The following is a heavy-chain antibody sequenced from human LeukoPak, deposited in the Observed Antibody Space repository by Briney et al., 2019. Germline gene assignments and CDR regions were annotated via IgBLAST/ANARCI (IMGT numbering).Heavy chain of an antibody. V-gene: IGHV3-48*03. D-gene: IGHD2-15*01. Sequence: PGGSLLLSCAASGFIFSAFEMNWVRQAPGKGLEWISHISTGGRTIYYADSVKGRFTISRDNAKNSLYVEMNNLRGDDTGVYYCARGSGYVLDYWTQGTLVTVSS. CDR2: ISTGGRTI. CDR3: ARGSGYVLDY. CDR1: GFIFSAFE. J-gene: IGHJ4*02.